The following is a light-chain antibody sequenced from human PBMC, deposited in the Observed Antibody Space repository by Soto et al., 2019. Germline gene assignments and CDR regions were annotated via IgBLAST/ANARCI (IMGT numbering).Light chain of an antibody. CDR3: QQYYITPYS. CDR2: WAS. J-gene: IGKJ2*01. CDR1: QSVLYSSNNKNY. V-gene: IGKV4-1*01. Sequence: DIVMTQSPDSLAVSLGERATINCKSSQSVLYSSNNKNYLAWYQQKPGQPPNLLIYWASTRESGVPDRFSGSGSGTDFTLTISSLQAEDVAFYYCQQYYITPYSFGQGTKLEIK.